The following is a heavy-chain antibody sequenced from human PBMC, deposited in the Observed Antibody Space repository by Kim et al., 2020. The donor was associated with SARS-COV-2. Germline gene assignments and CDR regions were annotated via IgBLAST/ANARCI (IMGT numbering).Heavy chain of an antibody. J-gene: IGHJ4*02. Sequence: YNRSLQSRVTISVTTSKNQFSRKLSSVTAADTAVYYCARGGYSYGSDYWGQGTLVTVSS. V-gene: IGHV4-30-2*04. CDR3: ARGGYSYGSDY. D-gene: IGHD5-18*01.